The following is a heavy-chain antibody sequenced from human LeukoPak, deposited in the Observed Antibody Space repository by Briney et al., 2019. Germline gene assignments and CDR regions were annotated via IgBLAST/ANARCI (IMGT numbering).Heavy chain of an antibody. V-gene: IGHV5-51*01. J-gene: IGHJ5*02. CDR3: ASPYCSSTSCP. CDR1: GYSFTSYW. D-gene: IGHD2-2*01. Sequence: GESLKISCKGSGYSFTSYWIGWARQMPGKGLEWMGIIYPGDSDTRYSPSFQGQVTISADKSISTAYLQWSSLKASDTAMYYRASPYCSSTSCPWGQGTLVTVSS. CDR2: IYPGDSDT.